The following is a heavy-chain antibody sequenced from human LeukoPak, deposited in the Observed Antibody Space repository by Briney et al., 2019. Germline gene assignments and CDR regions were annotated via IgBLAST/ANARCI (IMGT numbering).Heavy chain of an antibody. V-gene: IGHV4-30-4*08. CDR1: GGSISIGDYL. J-gene: IGHJ4*02. D-gene: IGHD1-7*01. CDR3: ARRAPENYRFDY. CDR2: IYCSGST. Sequence: SQTLSLTCTVSGGSISIGDYLCAWIRQPPGKGLGRIGYIYCSGSTYYNPSLKSRVTISVDTSKNQFSLKLSSVTAADTAVYYCARRAPENYRFDYWGQGTLVTVSS.